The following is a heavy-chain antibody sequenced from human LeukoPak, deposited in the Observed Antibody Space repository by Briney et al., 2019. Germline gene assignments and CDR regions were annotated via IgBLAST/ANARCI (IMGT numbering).Heavy chain of an antibody. J-gene: IGHJ3*02. CDR1: GGSFSGYY. Sequence: SETLSLTCAVYGGSFSGYYWSWIRQPPGKGLEWIGYIYHSGSTYYNPSLKSRVTISVDRSKNQFSLKLSSVTAADTAVYYCARVVGSSWYLDIWGQGTMVTVSS. CDR2: IYHSGST. D-gene: IGHD6-13*01. V-gene: IGHV4-34*01. CDR3: ARVVGSSWYLDI.